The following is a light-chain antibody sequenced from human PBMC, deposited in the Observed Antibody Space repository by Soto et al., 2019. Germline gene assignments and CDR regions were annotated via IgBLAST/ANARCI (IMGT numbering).Light chain of an antibody. CDR1: QGISIY. CDR3: LQDINYPWT. J-gene: IGKJ1*01. Sequence: DIQMTQSPSSLSASVGDRVTITCRASQGISIYLAWYQQRPGKVPKVLVYAASTLQSGVPTRFSGSGSGTDFSLTISSLQPEDVATYYCLQDINYPWTFGQGTKVDIK. V-gene: IGKV1-27*01. CDR2: AAS.